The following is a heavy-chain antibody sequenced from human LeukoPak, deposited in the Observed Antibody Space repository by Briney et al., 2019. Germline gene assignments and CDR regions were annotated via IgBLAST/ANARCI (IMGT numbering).Heavy chain of an antibody. J-gene: IGHJ4*02. V-gene: IGHV3-23*01. CDR2: ISGSGGST. CDR3: ALSRDDYGDYSDY. D-gene: IGHD4-17*01. Sequence: GGSLRLSCAASGFTFSSYAMSWVRQAPGKGLEWVSAISGSGGSTYYADSVKGRFTISRDNSKNTLYLQMNSLRAEDTAVYYCALSRDDYGDYSDYWGQGTLVTVSS. CDR1: GFTFSSYA.